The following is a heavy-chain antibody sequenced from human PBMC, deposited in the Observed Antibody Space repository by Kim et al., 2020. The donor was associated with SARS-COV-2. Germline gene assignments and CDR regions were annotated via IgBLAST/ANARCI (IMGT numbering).Heavy chain of an antibody. CDR3: ARRGTDSLKPTDGTWYYYGMDV. D-gene: IGHD3-16*01. CDR2: IIPSLDIP. Sequence: SVKVSCKVSGGSFTTYAISWVRQAPGQGLEWLGRIIPSLDIPNIADKFQDRLTISADKSTSTGYMELRSLTSEDTAMYYCARRGTDSLKPTDGTWYYYGMDVGGQGTLVTVSS. CDR1: GGSFTTYA. J-gene: IGHJ6*02. V-gene: IGHV1-69*04.